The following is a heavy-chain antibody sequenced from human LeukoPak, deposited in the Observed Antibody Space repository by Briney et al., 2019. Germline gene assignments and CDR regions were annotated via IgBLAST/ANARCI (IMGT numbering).Heavy chain of an antibody. D-gene: IGHD2-15*01. J-gene: IGHJ4*02. CDR1: GYTFTSYD. V-gene: IGHV1-18*01. CDR3: ARDVYCSGGNCNYYFDY. CDR2: ISAYNGDT. Sequence: ASVKVSCKASGYTFTSYDIAWVRQAPGQGLEWMAWISAYNGDTNYAQKLQGRVTMTTDTSTSTAYMELTSLNSDDTAVYYCARDVYCSGGNCNYYFDYWGQGTLVTVSS.